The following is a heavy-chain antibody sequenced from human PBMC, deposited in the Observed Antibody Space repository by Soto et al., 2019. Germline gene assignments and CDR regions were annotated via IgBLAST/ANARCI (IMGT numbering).Heavy chain of an antibody. CDR2: IIPIFGST. Sequence: QVQLEQSGAQVKKPGSSVKVPCKTSGGTFSSYAISWVRQAPGQGLEWMGGIIPIFGSTKYAQKFQGRVTIAAGKSTSTADMELSSLRYEGTAVYYCARDHHSIPRMSYFYFEMDVWGQGTTVTASS. CDR1: GGTFSSYA. D-gene: IGHD2-21*01. V-gene: IGHV1-69*06. J-gene: IGHJ6*02. CDR3: ARDHHSIPRMSYFYFEMDV.